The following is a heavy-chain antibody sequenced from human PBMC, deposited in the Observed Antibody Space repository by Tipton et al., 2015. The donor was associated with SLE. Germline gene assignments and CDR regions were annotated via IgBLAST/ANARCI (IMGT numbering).Heavy chain of an antibody. CDR3: ARDSNNWNYGYFDS. CDR2: VFRSGTS. D-gene: IGHD1-7*01. Sequence: WGWIRQAPGKGLEWIASVFRSGTSHYNPSLKRRVTISGDTSKNHFSLKLSSATATDTAVYYCARDSNNWNYGYFDSWGQGILVTVSS. V-gene: IGHV4-38-2*02. J-gene: IGHJ4*02.